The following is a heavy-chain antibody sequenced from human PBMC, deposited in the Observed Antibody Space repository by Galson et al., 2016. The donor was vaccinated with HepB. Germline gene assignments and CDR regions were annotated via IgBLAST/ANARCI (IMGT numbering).Heavy chain of an antibody. D-gene: IGHD2-2*01. V-gene: IGHV3-48*02. J-gene: IGHJ6*02. CDR2: ISSSDTI. CDR3: ARGYCSSTSSCGMDV. Sequence: SLRLSCAVSGFTFSSFSMNWVRQAPGKGLEWVSYISSSDTIYYADSVKGRFTISRDNAKNSLYLQMNSLRDGDTAVYYCARGYCSSTSSCGMDVWGQGTTVTVSS. CDR1: GFTFSSFS.